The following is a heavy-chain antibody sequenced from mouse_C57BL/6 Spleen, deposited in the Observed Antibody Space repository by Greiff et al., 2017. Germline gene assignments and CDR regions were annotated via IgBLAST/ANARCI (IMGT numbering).Heavy chain of an antibody. J-gene: IGHJ2*01. CDR3: ARGPINYFDY. V-gene: IGHV1-59*01. CDR2: IDPSDSYT. CDR1: GYTFTSYW. Sequence: VQLQQPGAELVRPGTSVKLSCKASGYTFTSYWMHWVKQRPGQGLEWIGVIDPSDSYTNYNQKFKGKATLTVDKSSSTAYMQLSSLTSEDSAVYYCARGPINYFDYWGQGTTLTVSS.